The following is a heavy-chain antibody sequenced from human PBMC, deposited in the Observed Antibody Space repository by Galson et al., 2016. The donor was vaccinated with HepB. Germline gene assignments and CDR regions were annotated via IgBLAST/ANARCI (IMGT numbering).Heavy chain of an antibody. V-gene: IGHV4-31*03. CDR1: GGSINSGAYY. J-gene: IGHJ4*02. D-gene: IGHD1-1*01. CDR3: TTGPLELAYYFDY. Sequence: TLSLTCTVSGGSINSGAYYWSWIRQHPGKGLEWIGYIYYNGSTYYNPSLRSRVSISVDTSKNQFSPQLSSVTAADTAMYYCTTGPLELAYYFDYWGQGTLVTVSS. CDR2: IYYNGST.